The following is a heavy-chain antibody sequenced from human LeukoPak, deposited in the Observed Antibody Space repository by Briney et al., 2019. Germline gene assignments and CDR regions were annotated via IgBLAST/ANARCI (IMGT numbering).Heavy chain of an antibody. CDR1: GYTFTSNY. V-gene: IGHV1-46*01. Sequence: ASVKVSCKAFGYTFTSNYMHWVRQAPGQGPEWMGVISPSGGSTTYAQKFQGRVTLTRDMSTSTDYLELSSLRSEDTAVYYCARDWEGYSSSWFDYWGQGTLVTVSS. D-gene: IGHD6-13*01. CDR3: ARDWEGYSSSWFDY. J-gene: IGHJ4*02. CDR2: ISPSGGST.